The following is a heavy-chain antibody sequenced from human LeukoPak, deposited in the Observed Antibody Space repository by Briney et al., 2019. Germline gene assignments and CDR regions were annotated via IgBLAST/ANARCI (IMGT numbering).Heavy chain of an antibody. J-gene: IGHJ4*02. D-gene: IGHD4-23*01. CDR2: ISYDGSNK. CDR1: GFTFSSYG. Sequence: PGRSLRLSCAASGFTFSSYGMHWVRQAPGKGLEWVAVISYDGSNKYYADSVKGRFTISRDNSKNTLYLQLNGLRAEDTAVYYCAREGYGGNFVDYWGQGTLVTVSS. CDR3: AREGYGGNFVDY. V-gene: IGHV3-30*03.